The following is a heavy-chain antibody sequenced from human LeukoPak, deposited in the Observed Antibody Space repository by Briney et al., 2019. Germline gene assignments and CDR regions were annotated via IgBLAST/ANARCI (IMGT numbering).Heavy chain of an antibody. V-gene: IGHV5-51*01. Sequence: GESLKISCEGSGYRFTDYWIGWVRQMPGKGLEWMGIIYPGDSETRYSPSFQGQVTISADKSISTAYLQWSSLKASDTAMYYCARFYSGYDSDVNNRDNCFDPWGQGTLVTVSS. CDR1: GYRFTDYW. CDR2: IYPGDSET. D-gene: IGHD5-12*01. CDR3: ARFYSGYDSDVNNRDNCFDP. J-gene: IGHJ5*02.